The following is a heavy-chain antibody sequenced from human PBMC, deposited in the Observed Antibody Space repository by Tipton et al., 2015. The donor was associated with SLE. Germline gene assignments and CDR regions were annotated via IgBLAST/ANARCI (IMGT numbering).Heavy chain of an antibody. V-gene: IGHV3-9*01. CDR2: ITWNSGVI. Sequence: SLRLSCATSGFTFSNYAMSWVRQAPGKGLEWVSGITWNSGVIGYADSVKGRFTISRDNAKNSLYLQMYSLRPEDTALYYCAKDRGSYCGGGSCYSGLHHRGQGILVTVSS. CDR1: GFTFSNYA. CDR3: AKDRGSYCGGGSCYSGLHH. D-gene: IGHD2-15*01. J-gene: IGHJ4*02.